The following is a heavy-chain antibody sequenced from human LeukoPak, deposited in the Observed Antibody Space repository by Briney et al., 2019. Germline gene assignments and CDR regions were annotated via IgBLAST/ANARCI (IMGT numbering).Heavy chain of an antibody. V-gene: IGHV1-69*04. D-gene: IGHD3-16*02. CDR2: IIPIFGIA. CDR1: GGTFSSHA. CDR3: ARDRTFGGVIAAQHDY. Sequence: GASVTVSCKASGGTFSSHAISWVRQAPGQGLEWMGRIIPIFGIANYAQKFQGRVTITADKSTSTAYMELSSLRSEDTAVYYCARDRTFGGVIAAQHDYWGQGTLVTVSS. J-gene: IGHJ4*02.